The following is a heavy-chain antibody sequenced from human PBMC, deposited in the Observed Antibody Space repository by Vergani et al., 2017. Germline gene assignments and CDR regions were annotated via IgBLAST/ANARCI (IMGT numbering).Heavy chain of an antibody. D-gene: IGHD6-13*01. Sequence: EVQLVQSGAEVKKPGESLKISCKGSGYSFTSYWIGWVRQMPGKGLEWMGIIYPGDSDTRYSPSFQGQVTISAEKSSSTAYLQWSSLKASDTAMYYCARTRATAAAGNSYYYYGMDVWGQGTTVTVSS. J-gene: IGHJ6*02. CDR2: IYPGDSDT. V-gene: IGHV5-51*01. CDR1: GYSFTSYW. CDR3: ARTRATAAAGNSYYYYGMDV.